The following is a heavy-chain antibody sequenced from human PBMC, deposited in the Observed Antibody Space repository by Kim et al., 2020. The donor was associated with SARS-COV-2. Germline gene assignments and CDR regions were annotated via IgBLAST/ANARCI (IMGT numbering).Heavy chain of an antibody. CDR1: GFTFSSYA. D-gene: IGHD2-8*01. J-gene: IGHJ6*02. CDR2: IYSGGSST. V-gene: IGHV3-23*03. Sequence: GALRLSCAASGFTFSSYAMSWVRQAPGKGLEWVSVIYSGGSSTYYADSVKGRFTISRDNSKNTLYLQMNSLRAEDTAVYYCAKGSGVLMVYYYYGMDVWGQGTTVTVSS. CDR3: AKGSGVLMVYYYYGMDV.